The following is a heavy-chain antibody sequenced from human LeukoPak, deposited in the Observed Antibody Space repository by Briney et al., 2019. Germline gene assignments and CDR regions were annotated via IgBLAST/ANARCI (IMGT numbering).Heavy chain of an antibody. CDR2: ISGSGDIT. V-gene: IGHV3-23*01. J-gene: IGHJ4*02. CDR3: AKGSYYDSSGSFYFDY. CDR1: GFTFSSYA. Sequence: GGSLRLSCAASGFTFSSYAMSWVRQAPGKGLEWVSGISGSGDITYYADSVKGRFTISRDNSKNTLYVQVNSLGTEDTAACYCAKGSYYDSSGSFYFDYWGQGALVTVSS. D-gene: IGHD3-22*01.